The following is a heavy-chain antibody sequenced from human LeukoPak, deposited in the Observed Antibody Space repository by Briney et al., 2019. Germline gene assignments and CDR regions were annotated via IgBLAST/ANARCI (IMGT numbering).Heavy chain of an antibody. D-gene: IGHD2-15*01. V-gene: IGHV4-59*01. Sequence: SETLSLTCTVSGGSISSYYWSWIRQPPGKGPEWIGCIYNSGSTNYNPSLKSRVTTSVDTSKNQFSLKVSSVTAADTAVYYCARGSYSHDYWGQGTLVTVSS. CDR1: GGSISSYY. J-gene: IGHJ4*02. CDR3: ARGSYSHDY. CDR2: IYNSGST.